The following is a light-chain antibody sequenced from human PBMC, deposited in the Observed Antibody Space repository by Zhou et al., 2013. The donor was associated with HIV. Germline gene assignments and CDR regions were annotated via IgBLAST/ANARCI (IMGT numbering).Light chain of an antibody. V-gene: IGKV3D-15*01. CDR3: QQYNTWPYT. Sequence: ETVMAQSPATLSVSPGERVTLSCRASQDITSSLAWYQQRPGQAPRLLIYGTSTRATGVPARFSGSGSGTDFTLTISSLQSEDFAIYYCQQYNTWPYTFGQGTKLEIK. CDR2: GTS. CDR1: QDITSS. J-gene: IGKJ2*01.